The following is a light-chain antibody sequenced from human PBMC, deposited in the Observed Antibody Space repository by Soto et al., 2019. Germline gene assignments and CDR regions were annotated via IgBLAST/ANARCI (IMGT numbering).Light chain of an antibody. Sequence: EIVLTQSPGTLSLSPGERATLSCRASQSVSSSYLAWYQRKPGQAPRLLIYGASSSATGIPDRFSGSGSGTDFTLTISRLEPEEFAVYYCQRYSSSPRFGRGTKVEIK. CDR3: QRYSSSPR. V-gene: IGKV3-20*01. CDR1: QSVSSSY. CDR2: GAS. J-gene: IGKJ1*01.